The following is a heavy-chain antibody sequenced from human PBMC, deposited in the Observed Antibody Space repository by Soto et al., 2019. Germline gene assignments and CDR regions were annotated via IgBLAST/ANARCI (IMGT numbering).Heavy chain of an antibody. CDR3: AREFRSGWAGY. J-gene: IGHJ4*02. CDR1: GGTFSTSG. D-gene: IGHD6-19*01. CDR2: VVPLLGTP. Sequence: QVHLVQSGAAVKKPGSSVKVSCKASGGTFSTSGISWVRQAPGQGLEWVGRVVPLLGTPTYAQRFQGRVTITADESTITAYMELGSRRSEATAVYYCAREFRSGWAGYWGQGTLGAVSS. V-gene: IGHV1-69*01.